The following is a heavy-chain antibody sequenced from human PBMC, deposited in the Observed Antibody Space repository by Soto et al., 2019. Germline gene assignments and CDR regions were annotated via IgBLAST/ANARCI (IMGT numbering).Heavy chain of an antibody. D-gene: IGHD1-26*01. Sequence: SETLSLTCTVSDASVWSDSYFWTWIRQPPGKGLEWIAYISHTGDTNYNPSLKSRVTISIDTSRNQFSLTVTSVTAADTAVYFCARIVVGVTVDLWGQGSLVTVSS. CDR1: DASVWSDSYF. J-gene: IGHJ4*02. CDR3: ARIVVGVTVDL. CDR2: ISHTGDT. V-gene: IGHV4-61*01.